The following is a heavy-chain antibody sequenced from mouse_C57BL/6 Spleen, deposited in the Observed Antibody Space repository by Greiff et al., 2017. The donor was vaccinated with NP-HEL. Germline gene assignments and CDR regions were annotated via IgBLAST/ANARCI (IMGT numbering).Heavy chain of an antibody. V-gene: IGHV1-19*01. J-gene: IGHJ2*01. CDR2: INPYNGGT. Sequence: VQLKQSGPVLVKPGASVKMSCKASGYTFTDYYMNWVKQSHGKSLEWIGVINPYNGGTSYNQKFKGKATLTVDKSSSTAYMELNSLTSEDSAVYYCARGNDYDGDYWGQGTTLTVSS. CDR1: GYTFTDYY. CDR3: ARGNDYDGDY. D-gene: IGHD2-4*01.